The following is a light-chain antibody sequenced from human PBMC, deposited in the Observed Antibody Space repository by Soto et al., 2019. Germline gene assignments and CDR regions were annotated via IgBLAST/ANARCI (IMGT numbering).Light chain of an antibody. J-gene: IGLJ2*01. CDR2: QDT. CDR3: QAWDNGTAV. Sequence: SYELTQPPSVSVSPGQTASITCSGDKLGGKYAHWYHQKPSQSPVVVIYQDTKRPSGIHERFSGSKSGNTATLTISGTRAMDEADYYCQAWDNGTAVFGGGTKLTVL. V-gene: IGLV3-1*01. CDR1: KLGGKY.